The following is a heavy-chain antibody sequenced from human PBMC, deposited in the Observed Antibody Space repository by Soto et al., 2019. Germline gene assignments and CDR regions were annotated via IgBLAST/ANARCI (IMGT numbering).Heavy chain of an antibody. Sequence: ASVKVSCKASGYPFTTYGINWARQAPGQGLEWMGWISVSNGYTNYAQNLQGRVTMTADTSTNVAYMELRSLRSDDTAVYYCTRENAAAASPTLDYWGHGTLVTSPQ. CDR3: TRENAAAASPTLDY. D-gene: IGHD6-13*01. J-gene: IGHJ4*01. CDR2: ISVSNGYT. V-gene: IGHV1-18*01. CDR1: GYPFTTYG.